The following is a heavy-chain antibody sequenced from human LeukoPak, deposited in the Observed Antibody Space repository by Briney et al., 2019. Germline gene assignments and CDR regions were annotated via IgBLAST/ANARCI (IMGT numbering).Heavy chain of an antibody. CDR3: GRVRAGSSSPSVRDAFDI. D-gene: IGHD6-6*01. J-gene: IGHJ3*02. V-gene: IGHV4-38-2*02. CDR1: GYSISNGYY. Sequence: SETLSLTCTVSGYSISNGYYWGWIRQPPGKGLEWIGEINHSGSTNFNPSLKSRVTISVDTSKNQFSLKLGSVTAADTAVYYCGRVRAGSSSPSVRDAFDIWGQGTMVTVSS. CDR2: INHSGST.